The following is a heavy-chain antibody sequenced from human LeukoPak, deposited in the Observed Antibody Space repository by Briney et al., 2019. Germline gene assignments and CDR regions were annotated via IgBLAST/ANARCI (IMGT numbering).Heavy chain of an antibody. J-gene: IGHJ4*02. D-gene: IGHD3-22*01. CDR2: IYTSGST. CDR3: ARHLYDSTGYYYLDY. Sequence: SETLSLTCTVSGGSISSGSYYWGWIRQPAGKGLEWIGRIYTSGSTNYIPSLTSRVTISADTSKNQFSLKLSSVTAADTAVYYCARHLYDSTGYYYLDYWGQGTLVTVSS. CDR1: GGSISSGSYY. V-gene: IGHV4-61*02.